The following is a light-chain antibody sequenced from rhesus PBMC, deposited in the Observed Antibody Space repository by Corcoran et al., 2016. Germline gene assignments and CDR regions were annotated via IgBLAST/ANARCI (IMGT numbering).Light chain of an antibody. CDR1: QSISSW. J-gene: IGKJ4*01. CDR2: KAS. Sequence: DIQMTQSPSSLSASVGDTVTITCRASQSISSWLDWYQQKPGKAPKLLIYKASSLQSGVPSRLTGSGPGTDFTLTISSLQPEDFATYYCLQSNSSPLIFGGGTKVELK. CDR3: LQSNSSPLI. V-gene: IGKV1-22*01.